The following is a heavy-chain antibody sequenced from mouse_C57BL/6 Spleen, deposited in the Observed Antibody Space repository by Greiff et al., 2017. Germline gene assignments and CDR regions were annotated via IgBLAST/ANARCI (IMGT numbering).Heavy chain of an antibody. V-gene: IGHV2-6-1*01. CDR1: GFSLTSYG. CDR2: IWSDGST. CDR3: ARHGGLRREYYAMDY. Sequence: VQLKESGPGLVAPSQSLSITCTVSGFSLTSYGVHWVRQPPGKGLEWLVVIWSDGSTTYNSALKSRLSISKDNSKSQVFLKMNSLQTDDTAMYYCARHGGLRREYYAMDYWGQGTSVTVSS. D-gene: IGHD2-4*01. J-gene: IGHJ4*01.